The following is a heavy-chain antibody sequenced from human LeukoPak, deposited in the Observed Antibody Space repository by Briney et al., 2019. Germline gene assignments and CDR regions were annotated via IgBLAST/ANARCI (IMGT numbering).Heavy chain of an antibody. Sequence: PGGSLRLSCTASGFIFGDYALSWIRQAPGKGLEWVGFIGSKVYGGTTEYAASVKGRFTISRDNSKNTLYLQMNNLRAEDTAVYYCARLPPGDCWGQGTLVTVSS. CDR2: IGSKVYGGTT. CDR3: ARLPPGDC. CDR1: GFIFGDYA. J-gene: IGHJ4*02. V-gene: IGHV3-49*03.